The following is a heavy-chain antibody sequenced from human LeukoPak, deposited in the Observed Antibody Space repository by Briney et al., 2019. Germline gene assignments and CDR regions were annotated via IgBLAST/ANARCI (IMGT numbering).Heavy chain of an antibody. CDR1: GGSISSSSYY. CDR2: IYYSGST. V-gene: IGHV4-39*07. CDR3: ARFNSGSYYFDY. Sequence: SETLSLTCTVSGGSISSSSYYWGWIRQPPGKGLEWIGSIYYSGSTYYNPSLKSRVTISVDTSKNQFSLKLSSVTAADTAVYYCARFNSGSYYFDYWGQGTLVTVSS. J-gene: IGHJ4*02. D-gene: IGHD1-26*01.